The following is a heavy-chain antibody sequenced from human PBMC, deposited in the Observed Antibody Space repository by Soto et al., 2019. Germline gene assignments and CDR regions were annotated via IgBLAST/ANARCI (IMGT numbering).Heavy chain of an antibody. CDR2: IIPIFGTA. J-gene: IGHJ4*02. Sequence: QVQLVQSGAEVKKPGSSVKVSCKASGGTFSSYAISWVRQAPGQGLEWMGGIIPIFGTANYAQKFQGRVTITAGESTSTAYMELSSLRSEDTAVYYCARHYYDSSGYYTYYFDYWGQGTLVTVSS. CDR3: ARHYYDSSGYYTYYFDY. V-gene: IGHV1-69*01. D-gene: IGHD3-22*01. CDR1: GGTFSSYA.